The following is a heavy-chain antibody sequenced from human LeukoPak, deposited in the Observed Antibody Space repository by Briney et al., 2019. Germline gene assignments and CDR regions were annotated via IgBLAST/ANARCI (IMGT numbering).Heavy chain of an antibody. CDR2: ISGSGGST. V-gene: IGHV3-23*01. J-gene: IGHJ6*02. D-gene: IGHD4-17*01. Sequence: GGSLRLSCAASGFTFSSYAMSWVRQAPGKGLEWVSAISGSGGSTYYADYEKGRFTISRDNSKNTLYLQMYSLRAEDTAVYYCAKGLRRYYYSMDVWGQGTTVTVSS. CDR1: GFTFSSYA. CDR3: AKGLRRYYYSMDV.